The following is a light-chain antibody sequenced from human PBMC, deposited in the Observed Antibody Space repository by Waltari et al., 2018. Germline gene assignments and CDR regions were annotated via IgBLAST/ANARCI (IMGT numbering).Light chain of an antibody. V-gene: IGLV1-40*01. J-gene: IGLJ1*01. CDR1: SPNIGAGSD. Sequence: QSVLTPPPSLSGAPGERVTISCTRSSPNIGAGSDVRWSQPLPGTAPKPLIYGNVHRPSGVPDRFSGSKSGTTASLAITGLQAEDEADYYCQSYDSLSDPYVFGTGTKVSVL. CDR3: QSYDSLSDPYV. CDR2: GNV.